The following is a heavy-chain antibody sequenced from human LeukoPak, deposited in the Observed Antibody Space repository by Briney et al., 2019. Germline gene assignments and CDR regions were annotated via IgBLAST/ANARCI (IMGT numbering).Heavy chain of an antibody. V-gene: IGHV4-30-4*08. CDR1: GGSISSGDYY. J-gene: IGHJ4*02. D-gene: IGHD5-12*01. CDR3: ARGSGYDGFDY. CDR2: IYYSGST. Sequence: SETLSLTCTVSGGSISSGDYYWSWIRQPPGKGLEWIGYIYYSGSTYYNPSLKSPVTISVDTSKNQFSLKLSSVTAADTAVYYCARGSGYDGFDYWGQGTLVTVSS.